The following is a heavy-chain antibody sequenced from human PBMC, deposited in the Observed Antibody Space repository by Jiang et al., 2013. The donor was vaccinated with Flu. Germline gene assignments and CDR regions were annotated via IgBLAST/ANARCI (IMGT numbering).Heavy chain of an antibody. CDR1: GFTFSSYA. D-gene: IGHD6-19*01. CDR2: ISGSGGST. CDR3: AKGDGGRGLHYAVAGN. V-gene: IGHV3-23*01. J-gene: IGHJ4*02. Sequence: QLLESGGGLVQPGGSLRLSCAASGFTFSSYAMSWVRQAPGKGLEWVSAISGSGGSTYYADSVKGRFTISRDNSKNTLYLQMNSLRAEDTAVYYCAKGDGGRGLHYAVAGNWGQGTLVTVSS.